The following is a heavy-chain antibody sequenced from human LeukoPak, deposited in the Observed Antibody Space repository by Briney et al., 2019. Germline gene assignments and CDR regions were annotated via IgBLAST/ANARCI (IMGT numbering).Heavy chain of an antibody. D-gene: IGHD4-17*01. Sequence: GGSLRLSCAASGFTFSSYAMSWVRQAPGKGLEWVSAISGSGGSTYYADSVKGRFTISRDNSKNTLYLQMNSLRAEDTAVYYCANGFYRDSDAFDIWGQGTMVTVSS. CDR1: GFTFSSYA. CDR2: ISGSGGST. J-gene: IGHJ3*02. V-gene: IGHV3-23*01. CDR3: ANGFYRDSDAFDI.